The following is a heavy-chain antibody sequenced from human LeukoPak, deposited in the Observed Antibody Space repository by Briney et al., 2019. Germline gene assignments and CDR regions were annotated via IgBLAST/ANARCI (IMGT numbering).Heavy chain of an antibody. Sequence: VASVKVSCKVSGYTLTELSMHWVRQAPGKGLEWMGGFDPEDGETIYAQKFQGRVTMTEDTSTDTAYMELSSLRSEDTAVYYCATVGYYCGSGSLDYWGQGTLVTVSS. J-gene: IGHJ4*02. CDR3: ATVGYYCGSGSLDY. V-gene: IGHV1-24*01. CDR2: FDPEDGET. D-gene: IGHD3-10*01. CDR1: GYTLTELS.